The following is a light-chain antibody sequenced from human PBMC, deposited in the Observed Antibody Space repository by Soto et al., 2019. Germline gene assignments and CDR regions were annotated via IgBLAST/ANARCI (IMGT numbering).Light chain of an antibody. CDR1: QSVSTN. CDR2: RAS. Sequence: EIVIRHSPSTLSVCPEGRAARSFSASQSVSTNLAWYQQRPGQAPRLLIYRASTRAAGVPARFSGSGSGTEFTLTISGLQSEDFAVYYCHQYNYWLAWTFGQGTKVDI. V-gene: IGKV3-15*01. CDR3: HQYNYWLAWT. J-gene: IGKJ1*01.